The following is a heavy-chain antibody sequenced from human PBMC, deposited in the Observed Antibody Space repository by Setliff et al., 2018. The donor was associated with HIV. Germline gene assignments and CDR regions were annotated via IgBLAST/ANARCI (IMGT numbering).Heavy chain of an antibody. Sequence: SETLSLTCTVSGASVSTAGYYWGWRRQSPGKGLQWIGTTFYIGSTYYNPSLKSRVTMSLDTSNTHFSLTLTSVTAADTALSFCATYLSDIYLEGAFDIWGRGTMVTVSS. CDR1: GASVSTAGYY. D-gene: IGHD3-3*01. J-gene: IGHJ3*02. V-gene: IGHV4-39*02. CDR2: TFYIGST. CDR3: ATYLSDIYLEGAFDI.